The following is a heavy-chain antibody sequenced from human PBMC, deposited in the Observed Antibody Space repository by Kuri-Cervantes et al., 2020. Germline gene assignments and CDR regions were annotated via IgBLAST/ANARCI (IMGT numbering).Heavy chain of an antibody. D-gene: IGHD3-3*01. CDR1: GFTFDDYG. CDR3: AREGGDRWSVDY. V-gene: IGHV3-20*04. J-gene: IGHJ4*02. CDR2: INWNGGST. Sequence: GESLKISCAASGFTFDDYGMSWVRQAPGKGLEWVSGINWNGGSTGYADSVKGRFTISRDNSKNTLYVHMNSLRADDTAVYYCAREGGDRWSVDYWGQGTLVTVSS.